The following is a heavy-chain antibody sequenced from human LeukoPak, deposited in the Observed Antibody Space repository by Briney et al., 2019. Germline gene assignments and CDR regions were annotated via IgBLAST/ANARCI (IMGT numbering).Heavy chain of an antibody. CDR2: ISFSSSYI. D-gene: IGHD1-26*01. Sequence: GGSLRLSCAASGFTFSSYSIHWVRQAPGKGLEGVSSISFSSSYIYYADSVKGRFTISRENAKNSLYLQMNSLRVEDTAVYYCARDLGATIFDFDYWGQGTLVTVSS. V-gene: IGHV3-21*01. CDR1: GFTFSSYS. J-gene: IGHJ4*02. CDR3: ARDLGATIFDFDY.